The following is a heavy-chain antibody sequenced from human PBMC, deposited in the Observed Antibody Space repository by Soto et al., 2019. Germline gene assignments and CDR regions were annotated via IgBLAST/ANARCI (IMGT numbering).Heavy chain of an antibody. V-gene: IGHV3-33*01. CDR2: IWYDGSNK. Sequence: HPGGSLRLSCAASGFTFSSYGMHWVRQAPGKGLEWVAVIWYDGSNKYYADSVKGRFTISRDNSKNTLYLQMNSLRAEDTAVYYCARDGGAGYMDVWGKGTTVTVSS. CDR1: GFTFSSYG. J-gene: IGHJ6*03. CDR3: ARDGGAGYMDV. D-gene: IGHD3-3*01.